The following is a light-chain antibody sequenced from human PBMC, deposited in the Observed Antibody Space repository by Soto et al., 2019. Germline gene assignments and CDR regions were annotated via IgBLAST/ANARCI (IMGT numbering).Light chain of an antibody. CDR3: QSYDSSLSSVV. V-gene: IGLV1-40*01. J-gene: IGLJ2*01. Sequence: QSVLTQPPSVSGSPGQRVTISCTGSSSNIGANSGVHWYQQLPGTAPKLLIYGNSNRPSGVPDRFSGSKSDTTASLAITGLQADDEADYYCQSYDSSLSSVVFGGGTKLTVL. CDR1: SSNIGANSG. CDR2: GNS.